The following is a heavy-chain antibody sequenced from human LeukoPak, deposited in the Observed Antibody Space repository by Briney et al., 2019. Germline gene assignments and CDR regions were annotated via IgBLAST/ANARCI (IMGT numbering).Heavy chain of an antibody. J-gene: IGHJ4*02. CDR3: AKYCSGATCSGY. CDR2: IKESGDIT. D-gene: IGHD2-15*01. V-gene: IGHV3-23*01. Sequence: GASLRLSCAAAGFTFSSYSMCWVRQAPGKGPEWVSGIKESGDITYYADSVKGRFTVSRDNSKNTLYLQMNSLRAEDTAKSYCAKYCSGATCSGYWGQGTLVTVSS. CDR1: GFTFSSYS.